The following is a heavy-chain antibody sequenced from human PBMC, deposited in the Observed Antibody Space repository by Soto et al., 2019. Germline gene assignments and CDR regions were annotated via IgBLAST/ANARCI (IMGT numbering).Heavy chain of an antibody. D-gene: IGHD2-21*01. Sequence: LQLQESGPGLVKPSETLSLICTVSGGSISSSIYTWGWIRQPPGNGLEWIGSVHYTGNTYYNPSLKSRLTISADTSKNQFSLKLSSVTAADTAVYYCGRQSERHTFDPCGQGTLVTVSS. V-gene: IGHV4-39*01. CDR1: GGSISSSIYT. J-gene: IGHJ5*02. CDR2: VHYTGNT. CDR3: GRQSERHTFDP.